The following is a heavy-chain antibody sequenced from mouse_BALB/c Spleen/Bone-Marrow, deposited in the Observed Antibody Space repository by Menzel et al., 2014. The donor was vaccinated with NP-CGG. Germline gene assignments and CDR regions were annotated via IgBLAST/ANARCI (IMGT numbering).Heavy chain of an antibody. CDR3: ARYDGYSDNAMDY. D-gene: IGHD2-3*01. CDR2: IRNKANGYTT. CDR1: GFTFTDYY. Sequence: EVQLVESGGGLVQPGSSLRLSCATSGFTFTDYYMNWVRPPPGKALEWLGFIRNKANGYTTEFSASVKGRFTISRDNSQSILYLQMNTLRAEDSATYYCARYDGYSDNAMDYWGQGTSVTVSS. V-gene: IGHV7-3*02. J-gene: IGHJ4*01.